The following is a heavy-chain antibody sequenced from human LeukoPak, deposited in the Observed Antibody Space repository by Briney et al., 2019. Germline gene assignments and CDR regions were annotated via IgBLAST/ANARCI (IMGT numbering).Heavy chain of an antibody. V-gene: IGHV1-2*02. CDR1: GYTFTGYY. J-gene: IGHJ3*02. D-gene: IGHD3-22*01. CDR2: INPNSGGT. CDR3: ARGPITMIVVALGAFDI. Sequence: GSVEVSCKASGYTFTGYYMHWVRQAPGQGLEWMGWINPNSGGTNYAQKFQGRVTMTRDTSISTAYMELSRLRSDDTAVYYCARGPITMIVVALGAFDIWGQGTMVTVSS.